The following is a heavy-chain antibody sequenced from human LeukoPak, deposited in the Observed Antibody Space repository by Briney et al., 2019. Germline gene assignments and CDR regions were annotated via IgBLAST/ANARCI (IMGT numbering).Heavy chain of an antibody. CDR1: GFTFSSYS. J-gene: IGHJ3*02. D-gene: IGHD3-16*01. CDR3: ARDRGYDYVWGSPRGAFDI. V-gene: IGHV3-21*01. Sequence: PGGSLRLSCAASGFTFSSYSMNWVRQAPGKGLEWVSSVSSSSNYIYYPDSVKGRFTISRDNAKNSLYLQMNSLIAEDTAVYYCARDRGYDYVWGSPRGAFDIWGQATMVTVSS. CDR2: VSSSSNYI.